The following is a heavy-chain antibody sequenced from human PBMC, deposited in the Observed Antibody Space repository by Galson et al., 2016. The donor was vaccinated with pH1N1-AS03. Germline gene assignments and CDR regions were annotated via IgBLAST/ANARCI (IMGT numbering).Heavy chain of an antibody. J-gene: IGHJ4*02. Sequence: SVKVSCKATGGTFGTYGITWVRQGPGQGLEWMGGIIPAVGITHYAQKYQGRVTFTADESTTTAYMELSRLRSEDTAVYFCARVGCSSISGLDDWGQGTLVTVSS. CDR2: IIPAVGIT. CDR1: GGTFGTYG. D-gene: IGHD2-2*01. V-gene: IGHV1-69*10. CDR3: ARVGCSSISGLDD.